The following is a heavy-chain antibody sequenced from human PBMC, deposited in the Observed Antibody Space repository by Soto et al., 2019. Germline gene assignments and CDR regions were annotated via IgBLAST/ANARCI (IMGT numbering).Heavy chain of an antibody. CDR3: ASLRIFSSWYQGWFDP. J-gene: IGHJ5*02. V-gene: IGHV1-69*13. CDR1: GGTFSSYA. D-gene: IGHD6-13*01. Sequence: GASVNLSCKSSGGTFSSYAISWVRQAPGQGLEWMGGIIPIFGTANYAQKFQGRVTITADESTSTAYMELSSLRSEDTAVYYCASLRIFSSWYQGWFDPWGQGTLVTVSS. CDR2: IIPIFGTA.